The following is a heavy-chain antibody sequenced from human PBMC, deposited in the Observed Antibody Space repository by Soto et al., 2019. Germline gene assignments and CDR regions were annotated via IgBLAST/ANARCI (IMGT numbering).Heavy chain of an antibody. Sequence: SETLSLTCTVSGGSISSSSYYWGWIRQPPGKGLEWIGSIYYSGSTYYNPSLKSRVTISVDTSKNQFSLKLSSVTAADTAVYYCARSASNYAHFDSWGQGTLVTSPQ. J-gene: IGHJ4*02. D-gene: IGHD4-4*01. CDR3: ARSASNYAHFDS. CDR2: IYYSGST. CDR1: GGSISSSSYY. V-gene: IGHV4-39*01.